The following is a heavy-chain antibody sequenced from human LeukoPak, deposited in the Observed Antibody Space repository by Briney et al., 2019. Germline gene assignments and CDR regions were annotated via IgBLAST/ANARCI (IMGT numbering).Heavy chain of an antibody. CDR2: ISSTSGNI. D-gene: IGHD6-6*01. Sequence: GGSLRLSCTASGFTFRDYGMNWVRQTPGKGLEWVSYISSTSGNIAYADSVKGQFTISRDNVRNSLYLQINSLRVEDTSVYYCARGGAARPDYWGQGTLVTVSS. J-gene: IGHJ4*02. CDR1: GFTFRDYG. CDR3: ARGGAARPDY. V-gene: IGHV3-48*04.